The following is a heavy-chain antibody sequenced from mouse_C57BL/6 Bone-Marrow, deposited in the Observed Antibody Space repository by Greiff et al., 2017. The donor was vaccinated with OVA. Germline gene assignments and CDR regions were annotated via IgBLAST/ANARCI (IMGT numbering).Heavy chain of an antibody. CDR1: GFTFSDYG. D-gene: IGHD6-2*01. CDR2: ISNLAYSI. Sequence: DVKLVESGGGLVQPGGSLKLSCAASGFTFSDYGMAWVRQAPRKGPEWVAFISNLAYSIYYADTVTGRFTISRENAKNTLYLEMSSLRSEDTAMYYCARRGGLPHAMDYWGQGTSVTVSS. J-gene: IGHJ4*01. CDR3: ARRGGLPHAMDY. V-gene: IGHV5-15*04.